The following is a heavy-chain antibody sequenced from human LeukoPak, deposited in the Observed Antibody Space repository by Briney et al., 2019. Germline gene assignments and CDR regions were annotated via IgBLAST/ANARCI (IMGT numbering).Heavy chain of an antibody. Sequence: GGSLRLSCAASGFTVSNNYMSWVRQAPGKGLEWVSLIYSGGSTSYADSVKGRFTISRDNSKNTLYLQMNSLRAEDTAVYYCARDCSGGSCYSGLDYWGQGTPVTVSS. D-gene: IGHD2-15*01. V-gene: IGHV3-66*01. CDR1: GFTVSNNY. CDR3: ARDCSGGSCYSGLDY. CDR2: IYSGGST. J-gene: IGHJ4*02.